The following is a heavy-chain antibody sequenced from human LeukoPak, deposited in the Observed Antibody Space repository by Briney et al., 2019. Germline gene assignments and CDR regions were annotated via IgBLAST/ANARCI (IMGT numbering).Heavy chain of an antibody. CDR3: ATYKQELAFDS. Sequence: PSETLSLTCTVSGGPMYSYYWTWIRQPAGRGLEWIGRIYTDGSTNCNPSLKSRVTMSVDTSKKEFSLKLNSVTAADTAIYYCATYKQELAFDSWGQGTLVTVSS. V-gene: IGHV4-4*07. CDR1: GGPMYSYY. J-gene: IGHJ4*02. D-gene: IGHD6-13*01. CDR2: IYTDGST.